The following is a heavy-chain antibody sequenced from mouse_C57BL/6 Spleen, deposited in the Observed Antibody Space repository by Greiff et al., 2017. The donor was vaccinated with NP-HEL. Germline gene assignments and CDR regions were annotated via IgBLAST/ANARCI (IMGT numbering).Heavy chain of an antibody. CDR2: INPGRGGT. Sequence: QVQLQQSGAELVRPGTSVKVSCKASGYAFTNSLIEWVKQRPGQGLEWIGVINPGRGGTNYTEKFKGKATLTADKSSSTAYMQLSSLTSEDSAVYFCARRPYWGQGTTLTVSS. CDR1: GYAFTNSL. J-gene: IGHJ2*01. V-gene: IGHV1-54*01. CDR3: ARRPY.